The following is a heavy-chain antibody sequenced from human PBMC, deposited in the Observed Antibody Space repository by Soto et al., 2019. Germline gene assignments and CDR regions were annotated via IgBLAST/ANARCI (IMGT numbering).Heavy chain of an antibody. J-gene: IGHJ6*02. CDR3: ARQYQGDRGFYYYAVDV. CDR1: VRSIRSSSYY. D-gene: IGHD2-2*01. CDR2: VYYSGST. V-gene: IGHV4-39*01. Sequence: SETLSLTCIVSVRSIRSSSYYWGWIRQPPGKGLEWIGSVYYSGSTFYSPSLKSRVTISVDTSQNQISLNLTSATAADTAVYYCARQYQGDRGFYYYAVDVWGPGTTVTV.